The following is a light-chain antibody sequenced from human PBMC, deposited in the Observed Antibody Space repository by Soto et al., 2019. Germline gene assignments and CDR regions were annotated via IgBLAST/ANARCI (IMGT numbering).Light chain of an antibody. CDR1: QDITNF. V-gene: IGKV1-33*01. J-gene: IGKJ1*01. CDR3: QQNDVLPWT. Sequence: DLQMTQSPSSLSASVGDRVTITCQASQDITNFLNWYQQKPGKAPKLLIYVASNLETGVPSRFSGSGSGTDFIFTISSLQPEDIATYYCQQNDVLPWTFGQGTKVEVK. CDR2: VAS.